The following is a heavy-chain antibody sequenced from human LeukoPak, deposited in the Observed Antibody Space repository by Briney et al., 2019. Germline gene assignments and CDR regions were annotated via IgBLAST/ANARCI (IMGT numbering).Heavy chain of an antibody. CDR1: GFSLSSHD. Sequence: GGSLRLSCAASGFSLSSHDMHWVRQVTGKGLEWVSGISATGDTYYLVFVKGRFTISRENAKNVLHLQMNSLRAGDTAVYYCARSGTTMTGDGLDIWGQGTMVTVSS. V-gene: IGHV3-13*04. J-gene: IGHJ3*02. CDR2: ISATGDT. D-gene: IGHD4-17*01. CDR3: ARSGTTMTGDGLDI.